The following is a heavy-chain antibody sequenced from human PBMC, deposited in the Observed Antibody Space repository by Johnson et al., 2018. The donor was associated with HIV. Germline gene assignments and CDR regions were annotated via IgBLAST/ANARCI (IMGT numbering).Heavy chain of an antibody. CDR3: ARDDRPDGFDI. CDR2: ISYAGGDT. Sequence: QVQLVESGGGVVQPGRSLRLSCAASRFTFSSYGMHWVRQAPGKGLEWVAVISYAGGDTYYADSVKGRFTISRARSKNTVSLQMNSLRVEDTAVYYCARDDRPDGFDIWGQGTMVTVSS. CDR1: RFTFSSYG. V-gene: IGHV3-30*03. D-gene: IGHD1-14*01. J-gene: IGHJ3*02.